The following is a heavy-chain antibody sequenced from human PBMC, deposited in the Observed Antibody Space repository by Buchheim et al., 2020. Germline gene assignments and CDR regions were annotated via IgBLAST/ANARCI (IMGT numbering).Heavy chain of an antibody. D-gene: IGHD3-10*01. CDR3: ARISVEESYVGFGEPIMAPDY. J-gene: IGHJ4*02. Sequence: QVQLVESGGGVVQPGRSLRLSCAASGFTFSNYAMQWVRQAPGRGLEWVTVISYDGSNKYYADSVKGRFTISRDNSKNTLYLQMNSLRTEDTAVYYCARISVEESYVGFGEPIMAPDYWGQGTL. V-gene: IGHV3-30*14. CDR2: ISYDGSNK. CDR1: GFTFSNYA.